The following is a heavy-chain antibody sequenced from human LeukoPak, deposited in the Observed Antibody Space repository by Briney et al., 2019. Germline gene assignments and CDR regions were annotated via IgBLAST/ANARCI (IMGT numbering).Heavy chain of an antibody. CDR3: ARDPYYDFWSGLYYYYYMDV. J-gene: IGHJ6*03. CDR1: GGSISSYY. V-gene: IGHV4-4*07. CDR2: IYTSGST. D-gene: IGHD3-3*01. Sequence: SETLSLTCTVSGGSISSYYWSWIRQPAGKGLEWIGRIYTSGSTNYNPSLKSRVTMSVDTSKNQFSLKLSSVTAADTAVYYCARDPYYDFWSGLYYYYYMDVWGKGTTVTVSS.